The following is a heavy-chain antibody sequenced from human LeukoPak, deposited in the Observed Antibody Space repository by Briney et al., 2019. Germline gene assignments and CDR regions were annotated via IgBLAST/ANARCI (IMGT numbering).Heavy chain of an antibody. D-gene: IGHD3-3*01. CDR3: ARGGFLEWFTRGPFDY. J-gene: IGHJ4*02. CDR1: GYTLTELS. V-gene: IGHV1-24*01. CDR2: FDPEDGET. Sequence: ASVKVSCKVSGYTLTELSMHWVRQAPGKGPEWMGGFDPEDGETIYAQKFQGRVTMTEDTSTDTAYMELSRLRSDDTAVYYCARGGFLEWFTRGPFDYWGQGTLVTVSS.